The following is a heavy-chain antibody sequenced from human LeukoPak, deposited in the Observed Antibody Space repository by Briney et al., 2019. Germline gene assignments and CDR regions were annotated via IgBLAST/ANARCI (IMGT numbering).Heavy chain of an antibody. V-gene: IGHV4-38-2*02. CDR2: IYFSGTT. D-gene: IGHD6-19*01. J-gene: IGHJ4*02. Sequence: SETLSLTCTVSGYSISSDYSWAWIRQPPGKGLEWIGSIYFSGTTHYSPSLKSRATISVDTSKNKFSLELTSLTVADTAVYYCARHERSIAVAGSFDFWGQGTLVTVSS. CDR1: GYSISSDYS. CDR3: ARHERSIAVAGSFDF.